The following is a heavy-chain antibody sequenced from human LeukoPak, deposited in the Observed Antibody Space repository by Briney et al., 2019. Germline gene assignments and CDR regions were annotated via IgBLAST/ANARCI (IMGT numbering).Heavy chain of an antibody. Sequence: SETLSLTCTVSGGSISSYYWSWIRQPPGKGLEWIGYIYYSGSTNYNPSLKSRVTISVDTSKNQFSLKLSSVTAADTAVYYCARDRGADYFGSGSYYLGYWGQGTLVTVSS. J-gene: IGHJ4*02. CDR2: IYYSGST. D-gene: IGHD3-10*01. CDR3: ARDRGADYFGSGSYYLGY. V-gene: IGHV4-59*01. CDR1: GGSISSYY.